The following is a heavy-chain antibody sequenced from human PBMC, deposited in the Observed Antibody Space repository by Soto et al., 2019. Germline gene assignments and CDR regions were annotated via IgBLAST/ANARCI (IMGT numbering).Heavy chain of an antibody. J-gene: IGHJ5*02. Sequence: SETLSLTCAVYGGSFSGYYWSWIRQPPGKGLEWIGEINHSGSTNYNPSLKSRVTISVDTSKNQFSLKLSSVTAADTAVYYCAKKGNYDFWSGSQYNWFDPWGQGTLVTVSS. CDR3: AKKGNYDFWSGSQYNWFDP. CDR1: GGSFSGYY. CDR2: INHSGST. V-gene: IGHV4-34*01. D-gene: IGHD3-3*01.